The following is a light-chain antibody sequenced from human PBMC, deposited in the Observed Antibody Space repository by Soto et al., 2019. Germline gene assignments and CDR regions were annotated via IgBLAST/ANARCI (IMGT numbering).Light chain of an antibody. V-gene: IGKV3-15*01. Sequence: EIVMTQSPATLSVSPGERATLSCRASQRIDTSLAWYQQRPGQAPRLLIFGASTRATDIPARFSGSGSGTEFTLTISSLQSEDFAVYYCQQYIHWPPLTFGGGTKVEIK. CDR1: QRIDTS. J-gene: IGKJ4*01. CDR2: GAS. CDR3: QQYIHWPPLT.